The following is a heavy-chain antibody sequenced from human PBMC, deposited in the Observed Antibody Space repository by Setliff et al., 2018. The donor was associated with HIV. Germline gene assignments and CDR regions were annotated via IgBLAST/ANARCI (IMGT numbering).Heavy chain of an antibody. Sequence: LRLSCAASGFTFSNYAMHWVRQAPGKGLECVSLMSYDGRDINYADSVKGRFTISRDNSKNTLYLQMNSLRPEDTAIYYCARDAKGGIDYWGQGTLVTVSS. CDR3: ARDAKGGIDY. D-gene: IGHD3-16*01. V-gene: IGHV3-30*04. CDR1: GFTFSNYA. CDR2: MSYDGRDI. J-gene: IGHJ4*02.